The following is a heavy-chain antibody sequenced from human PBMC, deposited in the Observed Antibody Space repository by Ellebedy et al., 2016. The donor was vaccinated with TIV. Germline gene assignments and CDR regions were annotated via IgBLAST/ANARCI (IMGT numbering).Heavy chain of an antibody. CDR1: GFTFSNAW. CDR3: TTSGGFGDLGIH. CDR2: IRSITDGGTK. J-gene: IGHJ4*02. D-gene: IGHD3-10*01. Sequence: GGSLRLXCAASGFTFSNAWMTWVRQAPGKGLEWVGRIRSITDGGTKDYAAPVKGRFTISRDDSTSTHYLQMDSLKTEDTAVYYCTTSGGFGDLGIHWGQGTLVSVSS. V-gene: IGHV3-15*01.